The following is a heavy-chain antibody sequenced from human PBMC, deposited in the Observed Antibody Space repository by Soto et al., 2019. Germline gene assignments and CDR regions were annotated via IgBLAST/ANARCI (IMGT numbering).Heavy chain of an antibody. CDR1: GGSISRSPYY. CDR2: IYYSGST. CDR3: ARAISQYYFDY. Sequence: PSETLSLTCIVSGGSISRSPYYWGWIRQPPGKGLEWIGYIYYSGSTNYNPSLKSRVTISVDTSKNQFSPKLSSVTAADTAVYYCARAISQYYFDYWGQGTLVTVSS. J-gene: IGHJ4*02. D-gene: IGHD2-2*01. V-gene: IGHV4-61*05.